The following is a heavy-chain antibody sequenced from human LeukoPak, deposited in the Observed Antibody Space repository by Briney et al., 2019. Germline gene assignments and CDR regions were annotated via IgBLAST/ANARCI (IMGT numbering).Heavy chain of an antibody. CDR3: ATGGGDPSYFDY. D-gene: IGHD2-21*02. CDR2: MSQSGST. CDR1: GGTFSGHY. V-gene: IGHV4-34*08. Sequence: KASETLSLTCAVYGGTFSGHYWSWIRQPPGKGLEWIGEMSQSGSTNYNPSLKSRVTISVDTSKNQFSLKLSSVTAADTAVYYCATGGGDPSYFDYWGQGTLVTVSS. J-gene: IGHJ4*02.